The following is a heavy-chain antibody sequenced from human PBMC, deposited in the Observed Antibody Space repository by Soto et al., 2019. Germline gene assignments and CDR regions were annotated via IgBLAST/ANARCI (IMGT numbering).Heavy chain of an antibody. CDR2: IIPILGIA. J-gene: IGHJ6*02. V-gene: IGHV1-69*08. CDR3: AREGDIVVVPAAIASGDYYYGMDV. Sequence: QVQLVQSGAEVKKPGSSVKVSCKASGGTFSSYTISWVRQAPGQGLEWMGRIIPILGIANYAQKFPGRVTITADKSTSTAYMELSRLRSEDTAVYYCAREGDIVVVPAAIASGDYYYGMDVWGQGTTVTVSS. CDR1: GGTFSSYT. D-gene: IGHD2-2*02.